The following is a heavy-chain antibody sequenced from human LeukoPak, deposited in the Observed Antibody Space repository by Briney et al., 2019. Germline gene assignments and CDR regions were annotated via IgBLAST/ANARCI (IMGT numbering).Heavy chain of an antibody. J-gene: IGHJ4*02. CDR1: GGSISSGGYY. D-gene: IGHD3-3*01. CDR2: IYYSGST. Sequence: SQTLSLTCTVSGGSISSGGYYWSWIRQHPGKGLEWIGYIYYSGSTYYNPSLKSRVTISVDTSKNQFSLKLSSVTAADTAVYYCARGVPSYTYYDFWSGYYDYWAREPWSPSPQ. V-gene: IGHV4-31*03. CDR3: ARGVPSYTYYDFWSGYYDY.